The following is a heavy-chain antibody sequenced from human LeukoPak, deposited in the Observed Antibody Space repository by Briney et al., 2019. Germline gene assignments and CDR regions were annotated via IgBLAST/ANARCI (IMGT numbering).Heavy chain of an antibody. CDR3: ARLRPAADFDY. D-gene: IGHD6-13*01. CDR1: GFTVSGDY. V-gene: IGHV3-53*01. J-gene: IGHJ4*02. Sequence: PGGSLRLSCAVSGFTVSGDYMSWVRQAPGKGLEWVSVMYTGGATYYADSVKGRFTISRDNSKNTLYLQMNSLRVEDTAVYYCARLRPAADFDYWGQGTLVTVSS. CDR2: MYTGGAT.